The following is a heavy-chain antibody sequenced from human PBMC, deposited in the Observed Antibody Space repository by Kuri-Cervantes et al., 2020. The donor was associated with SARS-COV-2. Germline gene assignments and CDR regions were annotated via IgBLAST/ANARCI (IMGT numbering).Heavy chain of an antibody. Sequence: ASVKGSCKASGYTFTSYGISWVRQAPGQGLEWMGWISAYNGNTNYAQKLQGRVTMTTDTSTSTAYMELRSLRSDDTAVYYCARDPLVGATPEFDYWGQGTLVTVSS. V-gene: IGHV1-18*01. CDR3: ARDPLVGATPEFDY. CDR1: GYTFTSYG. J-gene: IGHJ4*02. D-gene: IGHD1-26*01. CDR2: ISAYNGNT.